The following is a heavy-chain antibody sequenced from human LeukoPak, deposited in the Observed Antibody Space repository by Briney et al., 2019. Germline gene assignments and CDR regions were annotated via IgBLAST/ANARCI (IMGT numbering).Heavy chain of an antibody. Sequence: PGGSLRLSCAASGFTFSSYWMSWVRQAPGKGLEWVDNIKQDGSEKYYVDSVKGRFTISRDNVKNSLYLQMNSLRAEDTAVYYCARRGIAAAVTIWFDPWGQGTLVTVSS. V-gene: IGHV3-7*01. J-gene: IGHJ5*02. CDR1: GFTFSSYW. CDR3: ARRGIAAAVTIWFDP. D-gene: IGHD6-13*01. CDR2: IKQDGSEK.